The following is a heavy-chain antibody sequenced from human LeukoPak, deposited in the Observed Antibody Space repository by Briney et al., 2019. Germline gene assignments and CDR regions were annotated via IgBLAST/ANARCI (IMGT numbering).Heavy chain of an antibody. CDR2: INSNNGDT. V-gene: IGHV1-8*03. Sequence: ASVKVSCRASGYTFTSHDIIWVRQATGQGLEWMGWINSNNGDTTYAQSFQDRVTITRDTSISTAYMELTSLRSDGTAVYYCARNHEGFRYWGQGTLVTVSS. CDR3: ARNHEGFRY. CDR1: GYTFTSHD. J-gene: IGHJ4*02.